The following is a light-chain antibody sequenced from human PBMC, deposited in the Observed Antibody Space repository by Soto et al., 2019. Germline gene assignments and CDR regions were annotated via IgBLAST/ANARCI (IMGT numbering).Light chain of an antibody. CDR2: GAS. J-gene: IGKJ2*01. V-gene: IGKV3-15*01. CDR3: QQYNNWPPYT. Sequence: EIVMTQSPATLSVSPGERATLSCRASQSVNINLAWYQQKPGQAPRLLIYGASTRATGVPARFSGSGSGTVFTLTISSLQSEDFAVYYCQQYNNWPPYTCGQGTKLEIK. CDR1: QSVNIN.